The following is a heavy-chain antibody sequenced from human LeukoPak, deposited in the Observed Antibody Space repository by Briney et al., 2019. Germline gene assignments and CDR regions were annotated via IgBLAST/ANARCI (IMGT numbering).Heavy chain of an antibody. V-gene: IGHV4-4*07. Sequence: SGTLSLTCTVSGGSISGYYWSWIRQSAGKGPEWIGRIYSSGSTNYNPSLKSRATMSVDTSKNHFSLNLSSVTAADTAVYYCARGDSTNQDGDYYGLDVWGQGTTVTVSS. CDR2: IYSSGST. CDR1: GGSISGYY. CDR3: ARGDSTNQDGDYYGLDV. D-gene: IGHD5/OR15-5a*01. J-gene: IGHJ6*02.